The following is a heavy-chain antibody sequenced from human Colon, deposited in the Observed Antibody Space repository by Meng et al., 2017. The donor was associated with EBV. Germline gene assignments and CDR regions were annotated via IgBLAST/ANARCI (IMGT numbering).Heavy chain of an antibody. D-gene: IGHD4/OR15-4a*01. Sequence: QVHVQEWGPGLVKAAGTLSLTWAGSGDSISSNSWLSWVRRPPGKGLEWIGQIHPSGFSTYNPSLKSRVTMSVDKSRNQFSLTLRSVTAADTAVYYCARRDYGNYPLKSPWGPGALVTVSS. CDR1: GDSISSNSW. V-gene: IGHV4-4*02. CDR2: IHPSGFS. CDR3: ARRDYGNYPLKSP. J-gene: IGHJ4*02.